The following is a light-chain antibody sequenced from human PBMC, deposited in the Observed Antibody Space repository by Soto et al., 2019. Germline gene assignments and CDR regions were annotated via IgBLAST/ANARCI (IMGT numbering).Light chain of an antibody. J-gene: IGKJ1*01. Sequence: EIVLTQSPGTLSLSPGERATLSCWASQNVLSNYLAWYQQKPGQAPRLLIYGASTRATGIPDRFGGSGSGADFTLTISRLETEEFAVYFCEKNRFLPRTFGQGTKVEIK. V-gene: IGKV3-20*01. CDR3: EKNRFLPRT. CDR1: QNVLSNY. CDR2: GAS.